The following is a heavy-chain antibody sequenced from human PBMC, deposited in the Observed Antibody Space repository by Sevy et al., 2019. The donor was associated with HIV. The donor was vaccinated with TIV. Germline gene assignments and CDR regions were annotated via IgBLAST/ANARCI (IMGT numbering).Heavy chain of an antibody. CDR3: ARGGNNDEFFHL. D-gene: IGHD1-26*01. CDR1: GFIFSNFA. CDR2: MSYDGSHK. Sequence: GGSLRLSCAASGFIFSNFAMHWVRQAPGKGLEWVAVMSYDGSHKYYADSVRGRFTVARDNSRNILSLEMNSLGGEDTAVYYCARGGNNDEFFHLWGQGTLVTVSS. J-gene: IGHJ1*01. V-gene: IGHV3-30*04.